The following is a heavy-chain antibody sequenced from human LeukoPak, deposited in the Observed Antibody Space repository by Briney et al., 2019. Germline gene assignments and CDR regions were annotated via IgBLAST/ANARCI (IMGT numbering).Heavy chain of an antibody. CDR1: GYTFTGYY. Sequence: REASVKVSCKASGYTFTGYYMHWVRQAPGQGLELMGWINPNSGGTNYAQKFQGRVTMIRDTSISTAYMELSRLRSDDTAVYYSARESGAGRITMIRAYYFDYWGQGSLVTVSS. CDR2: INPNSGGT. D-gene: IGHD3-10*01. V-gene: IGHV1-2*02. J-gene: IGHJ4*02. CDR3: ARESGAGRITMIRAYYFDY.